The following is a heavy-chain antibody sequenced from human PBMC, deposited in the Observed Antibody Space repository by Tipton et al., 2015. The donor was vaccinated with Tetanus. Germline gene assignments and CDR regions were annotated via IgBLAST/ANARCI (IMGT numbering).Heavy chain of an antibody. CDR3: ASGSGSYYPDF. V-gene: IGHV4-59*12. CDR2: IYYSGST. Sequence: TLSLTCTVSGGSISSYYWSWIRQPPGKGLEWVGSIYYSGSTYYNPSLKSRVTISIDTSKNQFSLKLNSVTAADTAVYYCASGSGSYYPDFWGQGTLVTVSS. CDR1: GGSISSYY. D-gene: IGHD1-26*01. J-gene: IGHJ4*02.